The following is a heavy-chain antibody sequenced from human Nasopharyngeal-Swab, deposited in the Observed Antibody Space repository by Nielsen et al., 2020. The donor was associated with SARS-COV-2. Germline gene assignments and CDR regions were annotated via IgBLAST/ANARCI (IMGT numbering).Heavy chain of an antibody. D-gene: IGHD2-2*02. V-gene: IGHV3-7*01. CDR2: IKQDGSEK. CDR3: ARVPNIVVVPAAIRVDYYYMDV. CDR1: GFTFSDYY. J-gene: IGHJ6*03. Sequence: GESLKISCAASGFTFSDYYMSWIRQAPGKGLEWVANIKQDGSEKYYVDSVKGRFTISRDNAKNSLYLQMNSLRAEDTAVYYCARVPNIVVVPAAIRVDYYYMDVWGKGTTVTVSS.